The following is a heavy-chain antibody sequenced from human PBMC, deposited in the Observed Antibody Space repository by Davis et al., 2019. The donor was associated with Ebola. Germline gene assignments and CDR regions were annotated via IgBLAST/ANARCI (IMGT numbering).Heavy chain of an antibody. CDR1: GGSFSDYY. V-gene: IGHV4-34*01. CDR3: ARGLGVGATERFDY. J-gene: IGHJ4*02. Sequence: SETLSLTCAVYGGSFSDYYWNWIRQPPGKGLEWIGEVNHRGVTNYNPSLKSRVTISVDTSKNQFSLKLSSVTAAETAVYYCARGLGVGATERFDYWGQGTLVTVSS. D-gene: IGHD1-26*01. CDR2: VNHRGVT.